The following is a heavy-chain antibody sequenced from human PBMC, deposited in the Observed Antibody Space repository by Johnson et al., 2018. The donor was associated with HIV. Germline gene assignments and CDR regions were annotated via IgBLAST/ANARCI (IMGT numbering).Heavy chain of an antibody. CDR3: ARSRGPMRKDEFDS. D-gene: IGHD3-10*01. Sequence: VQLVESGGGLVQPGGSLRLSCAVSGFTFSNFAMHWVRQAPGKGLEYVSAISSNGIGTYYANSVDGRFTISRDNDKNTLYLEMGSLRVEDMAVYYCARSRGPMRKDEFDSWGQGTKVTVSS. CDR1: GFTFSNFA. J-gene: IGHJ3*02. V-gene: IGHV3-64*01. CDR2: ISSNGIGT.